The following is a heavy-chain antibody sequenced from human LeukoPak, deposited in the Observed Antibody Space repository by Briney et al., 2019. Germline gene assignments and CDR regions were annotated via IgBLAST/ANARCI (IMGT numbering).Heavy chain of an antibody. CDR2: IYTSGST. CDR3: ARHGEYYDSSGYYLVALLDY. V-gene: IGHV4-4*09. Sequence: PSETLSLTCTVSGGSISSYYWSWIRQPPGKGLEWIGYIYTSGSTNYNPSLKSRVTISVDTSKNPFSLKLSSVTAADTAVYYCARHGEYYDSSGYYLVALLDYWGQGTLVTVSS. J-gene: IGHJ4*02. D-gene: IGHD3-22*01. CDR1: GGSISSYY.